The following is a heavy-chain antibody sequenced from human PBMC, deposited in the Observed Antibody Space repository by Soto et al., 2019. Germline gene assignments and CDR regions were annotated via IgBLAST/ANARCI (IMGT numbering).Heavy chain of an antibody. J-gene: IGHJ5*01. CDR3: ARVWPTVTNWFDP. D-gene: IGHD4-17*01. V-gene: IGHV4-4*02. CDR2: IYHSGSA. CDR1: GGSINSSNW. Sequence: SETLSLTCAVSGGSINSSNWWSWVRQPPGKGLEWIGEIYHSGSANYNPSLKSRVTISVDKSKNQFSLKLSSVTAADTAVYYCARVWPTVTNWFDPWGQGILVTVSS.